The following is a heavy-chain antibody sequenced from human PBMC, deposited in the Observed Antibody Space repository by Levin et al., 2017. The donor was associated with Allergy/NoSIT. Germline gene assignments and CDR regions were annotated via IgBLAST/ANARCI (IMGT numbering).Heavy chain of an antibody. Sequence: GGSLRLSCAASGFTFRSYEMNWVRQAPGKGLEWVSYISSSGSTIYYADSVKGRFTISRDNAKNSLYLQMNSLRAEDTAAYYCATKNIFGVVTLGGQGTLVTVSS. CDR2: ISSSGSTI. J-gene: IGHJ4*02. CDR3: ATKNIFGVVTL. V-gene: IGHV3-48*03. CDR1: GFTFRSYE. D-gene: IGHD3-3*01.